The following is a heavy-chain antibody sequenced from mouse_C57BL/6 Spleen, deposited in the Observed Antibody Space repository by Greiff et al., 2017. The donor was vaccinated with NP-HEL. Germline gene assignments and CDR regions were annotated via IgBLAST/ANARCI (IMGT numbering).Heavy chain of an antibody. V-gene: IGHV3-6*01. CDR3: ARAIYDGYFYYAMDY. CDR2: ISYDGSN. D-gene: IGHD2-3*01. J-gene: IGHJ4*01. CDR1: GYSITSGYY. Sequence: EVQLQQSGPGLVKPSQSLSLTCSVTGYSITSGYYWNWIRQFPGNKLEWMGYISYDGSNNYNPSLKNRISITRDTSKNQFFLKLNSVTTEDTATYYCARAIYDGYFYYAMDYWGQGTSVTVSS.